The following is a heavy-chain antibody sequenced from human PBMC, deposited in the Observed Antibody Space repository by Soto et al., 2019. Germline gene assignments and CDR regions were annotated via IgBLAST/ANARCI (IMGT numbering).Heavy chain of an antibody. CDR2: MNPISSNT. D-gene: IGHD3-3*01. Sequence: QVQLVQSGAELKQPGASVKVSCKAPGSTFTTHDFNLGRQAPGQGREWMGWMNPISSNTGYAQKFQGRVTMTRNTSTITAYMELSNLRSEDTADYYCARGQWGSGYRVDSWGQGPLVIVS. CDR3: ARGQWGSGYRVDS. J-gene: IGHJ4*02. CDR1: GSTFTTHD. V-gene: IGHV1-8*01.